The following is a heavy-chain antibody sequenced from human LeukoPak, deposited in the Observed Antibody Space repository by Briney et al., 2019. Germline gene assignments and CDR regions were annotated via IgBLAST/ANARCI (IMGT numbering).Heavy chain of an antibody. CDR2: IYSGDTT. D-gene: IGHD1-14*01. Sequence: GGSLRLSCAASGFIVSNNHINWIRQAPGKGLEWVSIIYSGDTTYYSDSVKGRVILSIDNSKNMLSLQMNSLRVEDTAVYYCAREEDRVDYWGQGTLVTVSS. J-gene: IGHJ4*02. CDR3: AREEDRVDY. V-gene: IGHV3-66*01. CDR1: GFIVSNNH.